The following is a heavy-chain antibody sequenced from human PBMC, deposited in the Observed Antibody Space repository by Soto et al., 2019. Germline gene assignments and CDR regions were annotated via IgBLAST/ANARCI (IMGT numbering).Heavy chain of an antibody. CDR1: GYNFSAYY. Sequence: QVQLVQSGAEVKKPGASVKVSCQTSGYNFSAYYFNWVRQAAGQGPEWMGWLNPRNGQTGYVQKFRGRVTMTRDTSIATVYLELSRLTSEDTAIYFCARETDTSMVDYWGQGTLVTVSS. CDR2: LNPRNGQT. D-gene: IGHD5-18*01. CDR3: ARETDTSMVDY. J-gene: IGHJ4*02. V-gene: IGHV1-8*01.